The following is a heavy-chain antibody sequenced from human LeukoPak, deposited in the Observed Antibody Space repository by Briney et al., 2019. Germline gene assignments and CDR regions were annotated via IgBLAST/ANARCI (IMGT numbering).Heavy chain of an antibody. CDR1: GFTFISYG. CDR3: AKLSYYDSSGPIDY. V-gene: IGHV3-30*02. Sequence: GGSLRLSCAASGFTFISYGMHWVRQAPGKGLEWVAFIRYDGSNKYYADSVKGRFTISRDNSKNTLYLQMNSLRAEDAAVYYCAKLSYYDSSGPIDYWGQGTLVTVSS. J-gene: IGHJ4*02. D-gene: IGHD3-22*01. CDR2: IRYDGSNK.